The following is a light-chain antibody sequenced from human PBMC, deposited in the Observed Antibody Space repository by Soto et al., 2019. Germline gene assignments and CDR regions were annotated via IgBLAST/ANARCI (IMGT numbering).Light chain of an antibody. CDR3: SSYTSSSTRV. CDR2: DVS. Sequence: QSVLTQPASVSGSPGQSITISCTGTSSDVGGYNYVSWYQQHPGKAPKLMIYDVSNRPSGVSNRFSGPKSGNTASLSISGLQDEDDADYYCSSYTSSSTRVFGTVTKVTVL. CDR1: SSDVGGYNY. V-gene: IGLV2-14*01. J-gene: IGLJ1*01.